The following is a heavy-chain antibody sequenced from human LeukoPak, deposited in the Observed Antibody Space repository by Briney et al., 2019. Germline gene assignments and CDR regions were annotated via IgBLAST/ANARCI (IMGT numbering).Heavy chain of an antibody. V-gene: IGHV3-30-3*01. J-gene: IGHJ2*01. CDR1: GFTFSSYA. D-gene: IGHD4-17*01. CDR3: AKVSRTTVTRGWYFDL. CDR2: ISYDGSNK. Sequence: GGSLRLSCAASGFTFSSYAMHWVRQAPGKGLEWVAVISYDGSNKYYADSVKGRFTISRDNSKNTLYLQMNSLRAEDTAVYYCAKVSRTTVTRGWYFDLWGRGTLVTVSS.